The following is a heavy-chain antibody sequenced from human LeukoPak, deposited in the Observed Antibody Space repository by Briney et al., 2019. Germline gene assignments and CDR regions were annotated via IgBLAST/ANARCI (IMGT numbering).Heavy chain of an antibody. CDR2: IYHSGST. CDR3: ARRDGIAELDY. Sequence: SETLSLTCAVSGYSISSGYYWGWIRQPPGKGLEWIGSIYHSGSTYYNPSLKSRVTISVDTSKNQFSLKLSSVTAADTAMYYCARRDGIAELDYWGQGTLVTVSS. CDR1: GYSISSGYY. J-gene: IGHJ4*02. V-gene: IGHV4-38-2*01. D-gene: IGHD5-24*01.